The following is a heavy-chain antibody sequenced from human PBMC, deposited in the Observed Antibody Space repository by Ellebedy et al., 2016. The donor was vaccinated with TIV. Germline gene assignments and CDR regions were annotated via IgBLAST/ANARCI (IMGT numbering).Heavy chain of an antibody. CDR2: IKYSGST. CDR3: ARHQLRGDSAFDY. Sequence: SETLSLXCTVSGGSINSYYWSWIRQPPGKGLEWIAYIKYSGSTNYNPSLKSRVTISVDTSRNQFSLRLSSVTAADTALYYCARHQLRGDSAFDYWGQGTLVTVSS. V-gene: IGHV4-59*08. J-gene: IGHJ4*02. CDR1: GGSINSYY. D-gene: IGHD3-10*01.